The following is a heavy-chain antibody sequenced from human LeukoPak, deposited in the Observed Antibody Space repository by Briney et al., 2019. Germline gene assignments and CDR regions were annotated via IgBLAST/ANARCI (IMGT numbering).Heavy chain of an antibody. D-gene: IGHD5-12*01. CDR3: ARLRSGYDLFDY. V-gene: IGHV4-39*01. Sequence: SETLSLTCTVSGGSISSSSYYWDWIRQPPGKGLEWIGNIDYSGSTYYNPSLKSRVTISVDTSKNQFSLKLSSVTAADTAVYYCARLRSGYDLFDYWGQGTLVTVSS. J-gene: IGHJ4*02. CDR2: IDYSGST. CDR1: GGSISSSSYY.